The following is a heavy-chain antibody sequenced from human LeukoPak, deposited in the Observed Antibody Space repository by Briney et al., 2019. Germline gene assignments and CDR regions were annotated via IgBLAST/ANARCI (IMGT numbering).Heavy chain of an antibody. D-gene: IGHD1-26*01. J-gene: IGHJ4*02. CDR2: ISGTSRTI. CDR1: GFTFSSYS. Sequence: GGSLRLSCAASGFTFSSYSMNWVRQAPGKGLEWVSYISGTSRTIYYADSVKGRFTISRDNAKNSLSLQMNSLRDEDTAVYYCARGELSYLRLLDCWGQGTLVTVSS. V-gene: IGHV3-48*02. CDR3: ARGELSYLRLLDC.